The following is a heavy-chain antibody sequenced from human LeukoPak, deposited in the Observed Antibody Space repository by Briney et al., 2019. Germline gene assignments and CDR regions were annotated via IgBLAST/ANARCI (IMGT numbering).Heavy chain of an antibody. CDR1: GGSFSGYY. CDR3: ARGSWIQLWLRDYYYYMDV. D-gene: IGHD5-18*01. J-gene: IGHJ6*03. CDR2: INHSGST. V-gene: IGHV4-34*01. Sequence: SETLSLTCAVYGGSFSGYYWSWIRQPPGMGLEWIGEINHSGSTNYNPSLKSRVTISVDTSKNQFSLKLSSVTAADTAVYYCARGSWIQLWLRDYYYYMDVWGKGTTVTVSS.